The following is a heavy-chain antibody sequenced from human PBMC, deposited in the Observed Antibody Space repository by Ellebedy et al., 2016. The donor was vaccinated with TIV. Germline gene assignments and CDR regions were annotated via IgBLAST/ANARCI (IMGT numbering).Heavy chain of an antibody. CDR3: ARSTYGLVVATFDY. CDR2: MHYTGST. V-gene: IGHV4-59*01. J-gene: IGHJ4*02. CDR1: GGSISGYY. D-gene: IGHD2-15*01. Sequence: SETLSLXXTVSGGSISGYYWNWIRQPPGKGLEWIGYMHYTGSTNYNPSLQSRVTISIDTSKNQFSLNVNSVTAADTAVYFCARSTYGLVVATFDYWGQGTLVTVSS.